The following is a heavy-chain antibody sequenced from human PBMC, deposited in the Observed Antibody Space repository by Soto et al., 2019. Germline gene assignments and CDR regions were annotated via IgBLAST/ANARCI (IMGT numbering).Heavy chain of an antibody. CDR2: ISWNSGNI. Sequence: PGGSLRLSCAASGFKFQDFAMHWVRQAPGRGPEWVSGISWNSGNIAYAGSVKGRFTISRDNAKNSLYLQMNSLRPEDTALYYCAKGSALAVAIYVDYWGQGTLVTVSS. V-gene: IGHV3-9*01. CDR1: GFKFQDFA. J-gene: IGHJ4*02. D-gene: IGHD6-19*01. CDR3: AKGSALAVAIYVDY.